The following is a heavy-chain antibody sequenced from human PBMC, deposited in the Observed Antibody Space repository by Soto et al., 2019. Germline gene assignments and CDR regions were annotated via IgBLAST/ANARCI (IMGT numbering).Heavy chain of an antibody. CDR2: IIPFATTP. CDR3: ARDSATGWLRGWLDP. Sequence: QVQLVQSGAEVKKPGSSVKISCKASGGSYAISWVRQAPGQGLEWMGGIIPFATTPHYAQKFQGRVTITADESTGTAYMELSRLGYEVTAVYYCARDSATGWLRGWLDPWGQGTLVTVSA. CDR1: GGSYA. J-gene: IGHJ5*02. V-gene: IGHV1-69*12. D-gene: IGHD6-19*01.